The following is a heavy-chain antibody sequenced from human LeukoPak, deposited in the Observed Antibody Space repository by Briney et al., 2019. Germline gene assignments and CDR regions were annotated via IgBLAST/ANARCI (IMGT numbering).Heavy chain of an antibody. CDR3: ASTMVRGVYNWFDP. J-gene: IGHJ5*02. D-gene: IGHD3-10*01. V-gene: IGHV3-7*01. CDR1: GFTFSSYW. Sequence: GGSLRLSCAASGFTFSSYWMSWVRQAPGKGLEWVANIKQDGSEKYYVDSVKGRFTISRDNAKNSLYLQMNSLRAVDTAVYYCASTMVRGVYNWFDPWGQGTLVTVSS. CDR2: IKQDGSEK.